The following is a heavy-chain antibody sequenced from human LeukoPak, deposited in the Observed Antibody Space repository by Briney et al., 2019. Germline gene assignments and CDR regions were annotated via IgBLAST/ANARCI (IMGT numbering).Heavy chain of an antibody. J-gene: IGHJ4*02. CDR3: ARVNYYDSSGYYVNKYYFDY. CDR2: IISSSYI. V-gene: IGHV3-21*01. CDR1: GFTFSSYS. Sequence: GGSLRLSCAASGFTFSSYSMNWVRQAPGKGMEWVTSIISSSYIYYPNPVKARFPIPRANAKNYLYWQMNSLRAEATPVYNCARVNYYDSSGYYVNKYYFDYWVQGSLVAVSS. D-gene: IGHD3-22*01.